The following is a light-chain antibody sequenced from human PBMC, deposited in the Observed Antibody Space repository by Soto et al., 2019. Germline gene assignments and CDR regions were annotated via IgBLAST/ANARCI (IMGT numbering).Light chain of an antibody. CDR2: EVN. CDR3: SSYTRSRTLVL. V-gene: IGLV2-14*01. J-gene: IGLJ2*01. Sequence: QSALTQPASVSGSPGQSVTISCTGSSSDVGGSNYVSWYQHHPGKAPKLMIYEVNNRPTGVSNRFSGSKSGNTASLTVSGLQAEDEADYYCSSYTRSRTLVLFSGGTKLTVL. CDR1: SSDVGGSNY.